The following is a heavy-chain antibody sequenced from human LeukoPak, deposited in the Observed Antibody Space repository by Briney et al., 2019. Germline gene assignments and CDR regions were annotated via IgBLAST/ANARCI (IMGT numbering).Heavy chain of an antibody. CDR1: GFTFSSYS. Sequence: GGSLRLSCAASGFTFSSYSMNWVRQAPGKGLEWVAFIRYDGSNKYYADSVKGRFTISRDNSKNTLYLQMNSLRAEDTAVYYCAKPPYYYDSSGYYNWFDPWGQGTLVTVSS. CDR2: IRYDGSNK. D-gene: IGHD3-22*01. J-gene: IGHJ5*02. CDR3: AKPPYYYDSSGYYNWFDP. V-gene: IGHV3-30*02.